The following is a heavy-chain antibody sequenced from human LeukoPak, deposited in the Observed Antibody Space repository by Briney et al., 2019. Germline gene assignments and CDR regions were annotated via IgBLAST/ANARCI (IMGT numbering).Heavy chain of an antibody. V-gene: IGHV4-4*02. J-gene: IGHJ6*03. CDR2: IYHSGST. CDR1: GVSIITSNR. Sequence: SGTLSLTCAVSGVSIITSNRWGWVRQPPGKGLEWIGEIYHSGSTNYNPSLRSRVTISVDKSKNQFSLKLTSVTAADTAVYYCARPFYYYMDVWGKGTTVTVSS. CDR3: ARPFYYYMDV.